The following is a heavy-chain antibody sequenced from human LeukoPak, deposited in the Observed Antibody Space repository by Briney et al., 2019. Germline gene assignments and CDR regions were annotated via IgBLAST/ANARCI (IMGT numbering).Heavy chain of an antibody. V-gene: IGHV3-49*04. CDR3: TSPEGGTYYFDY. Sequence: GGSLRLSCADSGFMFGEYSISWVRQAPGKGLEWVGLIGSKTYGRTAQYAASVKGRFTISRDESRSSAYLQMNHLKTEDTAVYFCTSPEGGTYYFDYWGQGTLVTVSS. CDR1: GFMFGEYS. D-gene: IGHD1-26*01. J-gene: IGHJ4*02. CDR2: IGSKTYGRTA.